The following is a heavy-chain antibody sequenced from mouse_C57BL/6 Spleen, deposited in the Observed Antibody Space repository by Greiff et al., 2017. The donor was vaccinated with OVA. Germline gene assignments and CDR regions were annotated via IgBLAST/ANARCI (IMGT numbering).Heavy chain of an antibody. V-gene: IGHV5-4*01. CDR3: EGGSAWFAY. CDR2: ISDGGSYT. D-gene: IGHD1-1*02. Sequence: EVQGVESGGGLVKPGGSLKLSCAASGFTFSSYAMSWVRQTPEKRLEWVATISDGGSYTYYPDNVQGRFTISRDTAKNHLSLPMSHLKSEDPALYYCEGGSAWFAYWGPGTLVPVSA. J-gene: IGHJ3*01. CDR1: GFTFSSYA.